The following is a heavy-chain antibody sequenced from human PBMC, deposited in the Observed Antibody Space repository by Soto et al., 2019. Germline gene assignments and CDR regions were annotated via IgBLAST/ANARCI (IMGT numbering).Heavy chain of an antibody. J-gene: IGHJ4*02. CDR3: ARVVGSEMATISWLGY. CDR2: IIPIFGTA. Sequence: SVKVSCKASGGTFSSYAISWVRQAPGQGLEWMGGIIPIFGTANYAQKFQGRVTITADESTSTAYMELSSLRSEDTAVYYCARVVGSEMATISWLGYWGQGTLVTVSS. CDR1: GGTFSSYA. V-gene: IGHV1-69*13. D-gene: IGHD5-12*01.